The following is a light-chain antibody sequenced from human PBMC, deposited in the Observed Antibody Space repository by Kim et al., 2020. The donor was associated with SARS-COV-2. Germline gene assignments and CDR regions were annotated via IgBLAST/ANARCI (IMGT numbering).Light chain of an antibody. CDR3: TSYGGRHNLV. J-gene: IGLJ3*02. V-gene: IGLV2-8*01. CDR2: EVI. CDR1: SSDVGGYNY. Sequence: GQSVAISCTGTSSDVGGYNYASWYQQHPGKAPKLMIYEVIKRPSGVPDRFSGSKSGNTASLTVSGLHAEDEADYYCTSYGGRHNLVFGGGTQLTVL.